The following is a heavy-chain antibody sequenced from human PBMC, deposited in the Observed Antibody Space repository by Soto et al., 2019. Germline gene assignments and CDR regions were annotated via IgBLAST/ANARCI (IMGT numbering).Heavy chain of an antibody. CDR1: GGSISGYY. V-gene: IGHV4-59*01. D-gene: IGHD6-13*01. Sequence: PSETLSLTCNVSGGSISGYYWSWIRQPPGKGLEYIGYIYYRGSTNYNPSLESRVTMSADTSRNQFSLKVNSVTAADTAVYYCARQQLLPFYYALDVWGQGTTVTVSS. CDR3: ARQQLLPFYYALDV. J-gene: IGHJ6*02. CDR2: IYYRGST.